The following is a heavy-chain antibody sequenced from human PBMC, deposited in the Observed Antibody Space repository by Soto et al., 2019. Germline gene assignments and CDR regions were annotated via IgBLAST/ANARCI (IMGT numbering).Heavy chain of an antibody. Sequence: GGSLRLSCAASGFIFSNYNMNWVRQAPGKGLEWVSYISSSGSTTYHSDSVKGRFTISRDNAKNSLYLQMNSLRDEDTAVYYCARDTKDVWGQGTTVTVSS. J-gene: IGHJ6*02. CDR3: ARDTKDV. V-gene: IGHV3-48*02. CDR2: ISSSGSTT. CDR1: GFIFSNYN. D-gene: IGHD1-1*01.